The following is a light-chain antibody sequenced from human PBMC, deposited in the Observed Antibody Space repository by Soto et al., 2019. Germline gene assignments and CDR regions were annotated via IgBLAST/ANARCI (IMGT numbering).Light chain of an antibody. V-gene: IGKV3-20*01. CDR3: QQYCSSPT. CDR2: GAS. CDR1: EIINSGY. J-gene: IGKJ5*01. Sequence: TPSAAILSLSAGERATLFCRASEIINSGYLAWYQQQPGRAPRLLIYGASKRATGIPDRFSGSESGTDFTLTIINLEHEESAVYYWQQYCSSPTFGQGTRLEIK.